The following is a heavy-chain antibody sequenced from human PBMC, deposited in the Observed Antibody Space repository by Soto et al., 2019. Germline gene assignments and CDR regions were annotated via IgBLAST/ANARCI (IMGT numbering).Heavy chain of an antibody. J-gene: IGHJ6*02. V-gene: IGHV4-34*01. D-gene: IGHD6-19*01. CDR2: INHSGST. Sequence: KASETLSLTCAVYGGSFSGYYWSWIRQPPGKGLEWIGEINHSGSTNYNPSLKSRVTISVDTSKNQFSLKLSSVTAADTAVYYCARGVLGAVAGTGIGGDYYYYGMDVWGQGTTVTVSS. CDR1: GGSFSGYY. CDR3: ARGVLGAVAGTGIGGDYYYYGMDV.